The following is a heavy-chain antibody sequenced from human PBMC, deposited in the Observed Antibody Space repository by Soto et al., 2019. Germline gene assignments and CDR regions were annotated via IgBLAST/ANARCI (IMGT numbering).Heavy chain of an antibody. Sequence: WGSLRLSCAASGFTFISYAISFFRHSPVKWLEWVSAISGSGGSTYYADSVKGRFTISRDNSKNTLYLQMNSLRAEDTAVYYCAKAAGSGSYYNGLGYYGMDVWGQGTTVTVSS. CDR2: ISGSGGST. CDR3: AKAAGSGSYYNGLGYYGMDV. V-gene: IGHV3-23*01. D-gene: IGHD3-10*01. J-gene: IGHJ6*02. CDR1: GFTFISYA.